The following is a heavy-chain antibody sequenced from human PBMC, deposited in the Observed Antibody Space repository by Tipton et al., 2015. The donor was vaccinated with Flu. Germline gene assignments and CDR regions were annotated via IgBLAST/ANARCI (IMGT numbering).Heavy chain of an antibody. V-gene: IGHV3-33*06. CDR2: IWYDGSNK. J-gene: IGHJ6*02. D-gene: IGHD4-17*01. CDR3: AKDLMMSEFPGDSTYYYYGMDV. Sequence: QLVQSGGGLIQPGGSLRLSCAASGFTVSSYGMHWVRQAPGKGLEWVAVIWYDGSNKYYADSVKGRFTISRDNSKNTLYLQMNSLRAEDTAVYYCAKDLMMSEFPGDSTYYYYGMDVWGQGTTVTVSS. CDR1: GFTVSSYG.